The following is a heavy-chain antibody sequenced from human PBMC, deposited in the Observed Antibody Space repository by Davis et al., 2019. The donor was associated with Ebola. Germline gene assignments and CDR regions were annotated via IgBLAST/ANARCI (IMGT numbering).Heavy chain of an antibody. J-gene: IGHJ6*02. CDR1: GFTFSSYD. Sequence: PGGSLRLSCAASGFTFSSYDMHWVRQATGKGLEWVSAIGTAGDTYYPGSVKGRFTISRENAKNSLYLQMNSLRAEDTAVYYCARARGYYYGSGRDYGMDVWGQGTTVTVSS. V-gene: IGHV3-13*01. CDR2: IGTAGDT. D-gene: IGHD3-10*01. CDR3: ARARGYYYGSGRDYGMDV.